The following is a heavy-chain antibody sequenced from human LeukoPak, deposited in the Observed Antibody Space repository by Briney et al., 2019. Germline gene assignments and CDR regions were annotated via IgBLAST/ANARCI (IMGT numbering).Heavy chain of an antibody. CDR1: GYSFTIYW. D-gene: IGHD3-10*01. Sequence: GESLKISCKASGYSFTIYWIGWVRQVPGKGLEWMGIIFPADSDTRYSPSFQGQVTVSADKSITTAYLQWSSLKASDTAMYYCARLRGGELSKYYFDYWGQGTLVTVSS. V-gene: IGHV5-51*01. CDR3: ARLRGGELSKYYFDY. CDR2: IFPADSDT. J-gene: IGHJ4*02.